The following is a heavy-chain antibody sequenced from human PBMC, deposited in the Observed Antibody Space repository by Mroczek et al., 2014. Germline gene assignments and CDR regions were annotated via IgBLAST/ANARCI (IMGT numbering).Heavy chain of an antibody. V-gene: IGHV3-30*18. CDR3: AKVGAVPALDY. CDR2: ISYDGSNK. Sequence: QVQLVQSGGGVVQPGRSLRLSCAASGFTFSSYGMHWVRQAPGKGLEWVAVISYDGSNKYYADSVKGRFTISRDNSKNTLYLQMNSLRAEDTAVYYCAKVGAVPALDYWGQGTLVTVSS. D-gene: IGHD2-2*01. CDR1: GFTFSSYG. J-gene: IGHJ4*02.